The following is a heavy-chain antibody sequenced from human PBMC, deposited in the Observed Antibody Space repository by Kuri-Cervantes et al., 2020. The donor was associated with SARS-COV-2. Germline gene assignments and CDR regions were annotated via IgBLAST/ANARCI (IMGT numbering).Heavy chain of an antibody. D-gene: IGHD6-6*01. CDR2: ISSSSSYI. V-gene: IGHV3-21*01. J-gene: IGHJ6*03. CDR3: AGGVSSSSPLTSYYMDV. CDR1: GFTFSSYS. Sequence: GGSLRLSCAASGFTFSSYSMNWVRQAPGKGLEWVSSISSSSSYIYYADSVKGRFTISRDNAKNSLYLQMNSLRAEDTAVYYCAGGVSSSSPLTSYYMDVWGKGTTVTVSS.